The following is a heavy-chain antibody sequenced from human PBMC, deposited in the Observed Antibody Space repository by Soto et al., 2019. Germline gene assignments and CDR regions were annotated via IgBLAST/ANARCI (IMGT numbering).Heavy chain of an antibody. CDR3: ARVVPGAEAWFGP. CDR2: ISLYSDGT. D-gene: IGHD2-2*01. J-gene: IGHJ5*02. Sequence: QVQLVQSGGEVKRPGASVKVSCKTSGYTFSNYGITWVRQAPGQPLEWLGWISLYSDGTNYAQKFQGRVSMTTDTSTTISYMDLRSPRSDDTAVYYWARVVPGAEAWFGPWGQGTLVTVSS. V-gene: IGHV1-18*01. CDR1: GYTFSNYG.